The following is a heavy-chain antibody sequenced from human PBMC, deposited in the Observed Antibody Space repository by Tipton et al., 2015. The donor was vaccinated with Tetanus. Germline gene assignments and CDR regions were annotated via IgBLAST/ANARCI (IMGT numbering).Heavy chain of an antibody. Sequence: SLRLSCAASGFSFSTYNFHWVRQAPGKGLEWVAVIWYDGTTKYYADSVKGRFTISRDNSKNTLFLQMNSLRAEDTAVYYCARGCRGDWPVSCYWGQGTLLAVSS. J-gene: IGHJ4*02. V-gene: IGHV3-33*01. CDR1: GFSFSTYN. CDR3: ARGCRGDWPVSCY. D-gene: IGHD2-2*01. CDR2: IWYDGTTK.